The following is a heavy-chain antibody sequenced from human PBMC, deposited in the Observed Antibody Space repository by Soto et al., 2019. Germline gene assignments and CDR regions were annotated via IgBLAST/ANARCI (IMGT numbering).Heavy chain of an antibody. CDR3: TTEYYDFWRYYYYGMDV. CDR2: IKSKSDGGTT. D-gene: IGHD3-3*01. Sequence: GGSLGLSCAACGFSLSNAGMGWVRQAPGKGLEWVGPIKSKSDGGTTDYDAHVKGSFTISSDDSKNTLYLQMNSLKTEDTAVYYCTTEYYDFWRYYYYGMDVWGQGTTVTVSS. J-gene: IGHJ6*02. V-gene: IGHV3-15*01. CDR1: GFSLSNAG.